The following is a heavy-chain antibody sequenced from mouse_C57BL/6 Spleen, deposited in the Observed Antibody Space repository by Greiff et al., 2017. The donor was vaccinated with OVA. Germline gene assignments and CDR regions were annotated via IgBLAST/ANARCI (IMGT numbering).Heavy chain of an antibody. Sequence: QVQLQQPGAELVMPGASVKLSCKASGYTFTSYWMHWVKQRPGQGLEWIGKIDPSDSYTNYNQKFKGKSTLTVDKSSSTAYMQLSSLTSEDSAVYYCARGGVYYAMDYWGQGTSVTVSS. CDR3: ARGGVYYAMDY. V-gene: IGHV1-69*01. CDR1: GYTFTSYW. J-gene: IGHJ4*01. CDR2: IDPSDSYT.